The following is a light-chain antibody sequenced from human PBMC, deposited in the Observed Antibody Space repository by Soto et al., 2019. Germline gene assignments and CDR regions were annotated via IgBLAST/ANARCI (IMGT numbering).Light chain of an antibody. Sequence: EIVMTQSPATLSVSPGERATLSCRASQSVSSNLAWYQQKPGQAPRLLIYGASTRATGITARFSGSGSGTEFTLTISSLQSEDCAVYYCQQYNRWPFTFGPGTRVDI. CDR2: GAS. J-gene: IGKJ3*01. CDR3: QQYNRWPFT. V-gene: IGKV3-15*01. CDR1: QSVSSN.